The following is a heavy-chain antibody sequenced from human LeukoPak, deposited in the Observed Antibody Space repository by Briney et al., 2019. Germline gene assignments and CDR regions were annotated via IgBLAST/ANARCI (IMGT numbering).Heavy chain of an antibody. Sequence: GGSLRLSCAASGFTVSSNYMSWVRQAPGKGLEWVSVIYSGGSTYYADSVKGRFTISRDNSKNTLYLQMNSLRAEDTAVYYCARAQLLWFGEYNYFDYWGQGTLVTVSS. D-gene: IGHD3-10*01. CDR1: GFTVSSNY. CDR2: IYSGGST. V-gene: IGHV3-66*01. J-gene: IGHJ4*02. CDR3: ARAQLLWFGEYNYFDY.